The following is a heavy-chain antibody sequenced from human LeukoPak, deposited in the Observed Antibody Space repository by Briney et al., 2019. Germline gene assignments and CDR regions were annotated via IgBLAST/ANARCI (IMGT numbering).Heavy chain of an antibody. CDR3: ARDIVVVPAAANYYYYGMDV. V-gene: IGHV1-2*02. J-gene: IGHJ6*02. D-gene: IGHD2-2*01. CDR2: GGT. Sequence: GGTNYAQTFQGRVTMTRDTSISTAYMELSRLRSDDTAVYYCARDIVVVPAAANYYYYGMDVWGQGTTVTVSS.